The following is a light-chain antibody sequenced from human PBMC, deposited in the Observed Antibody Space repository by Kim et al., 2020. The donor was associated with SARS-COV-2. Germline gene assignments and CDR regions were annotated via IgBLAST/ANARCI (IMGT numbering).Light chain of an antibody. CDR1: NIGSKS. Sequence: PRKAARITWGGNNIGSKSVHWYQQKPGQAPVLVIYYDSDRPSGIPERFSGSNSGNTATLTISRVEAGDEADYYCQVWDSSSDHPGVFGGGTQLTVL. V-gene: IGLV3-21*04. CDR3: QVWDSSSDHPGV. CDR2: YDS. J-gene: IGLJ3*02.